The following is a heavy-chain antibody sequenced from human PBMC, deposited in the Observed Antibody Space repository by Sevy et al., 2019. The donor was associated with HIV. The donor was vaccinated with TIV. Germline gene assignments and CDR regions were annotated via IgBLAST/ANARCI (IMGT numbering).Heavy chain of an antibody. CDR2: ISSSSSTI. V-gene: IGHV3-48*01. D-gene: IGHD3-3*01. Sequence: GGSLRLSCAASGFTFSSYSMNWVRQAPGKGLEWVSYISSSSSTIYYADSVKGRFTISRDNAKNSLYLQMNSLRAEDTAVYYCARYRPLTIFGVAPSMDVWGKGTTVTVSS. CDR3: ARYRPLTIFGVAPSMDV. CDR1: GFTFSSYS. J-gene: IGHJ6*03.